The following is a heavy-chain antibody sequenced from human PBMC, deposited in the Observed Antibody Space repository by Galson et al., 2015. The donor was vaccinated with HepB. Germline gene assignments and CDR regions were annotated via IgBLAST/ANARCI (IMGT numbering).Heavy chain of an antibody. J-gene: IGHJ4*02. CDR3: AKDRASGWYSCDD. Sequence: SLRLSCAASGFTFDDYTMHWVRQAPGKGLEWVSLISYDGGSTYYADSVKGRFTISRDNSKNTLYLQMNSLRTEDTAVYYCAKDRASGWYSCDDCGQLTLVTVSP. CDR1: GFTFDDYT. V-gene: IGHV3-43*01. CDR2: ISYDGGST. D-gene: IGHD6-19*01.